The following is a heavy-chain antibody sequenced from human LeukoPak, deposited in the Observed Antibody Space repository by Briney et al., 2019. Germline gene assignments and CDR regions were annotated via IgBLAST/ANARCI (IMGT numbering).Heavy chain of an antibody. CDR2: MNPDSGNT. D-gene: IGHD6-19*01. V-gene: IGHV1-8*03. CDR1: VYTFTKYD. J-gene: IGHJ5*02. CDR3: ARRHTSGWYSWFDP. Sequence: ASVTVSCKASVYTFTKYDINWVRQATGQGLERMGWMNPDSGNTYYAQKFQGRVTITSNTSISTAYMELSSLRSEDTAVYYCARRHTSGWYSWFDPWGQGTQVTVSS.